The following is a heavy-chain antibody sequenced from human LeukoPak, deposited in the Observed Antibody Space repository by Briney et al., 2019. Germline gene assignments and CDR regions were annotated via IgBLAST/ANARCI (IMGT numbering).Heavy chain of an antibody. V-gene: IGHV4-4*07. CDR3: ARVGCSSTSCYNAFDI. CDR1: GGSISSYY. D-gene: IGHD2-2*02. Sequence: SETLSLTCTVSGGSISSYYWSWIRQPAGKGLEWIGRIYTSGSTNYNPSLKSRVTMSVDMSKNQFSLKLSSVTAADTAVYYCARVGCSSTSCYNAFDIWGQGTMVTVSS. J-gene: IGHJ3*02. CDR2: IYTSGST.